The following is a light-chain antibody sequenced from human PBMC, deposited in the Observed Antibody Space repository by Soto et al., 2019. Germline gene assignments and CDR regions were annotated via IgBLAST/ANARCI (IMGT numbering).Light chain of an antibody. CDR2: DTS. CDR3: QQYVHWPPGA. V-gene: IGKV3-15*01. CDR1: QSVSSS. Sequence: EIVVTQSPATLSVSPGERVTLSCRASQSVSSSLAWYQQRPGQAPRLLIYDTSTRAAGIAARFSGSGSGTEFTLTISSLQSEDSAVYYSQQYVHWPPGAFGQGTTVEIK. J-gene: IGKJ1*01.